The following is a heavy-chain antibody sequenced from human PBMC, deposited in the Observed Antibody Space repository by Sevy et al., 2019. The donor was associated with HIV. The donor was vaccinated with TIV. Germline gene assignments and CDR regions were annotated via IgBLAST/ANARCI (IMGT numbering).Heavy chain of an antibody. Sequence: ASVKVSCKASGGTFSSYAISWVRQAPGQGLEWMGGIIPIFGTANYAQKFQGRVTITADESTSTAYMELSSLRSEDTDVYYCARGRDHIVVVTDILYAFDIWGQGTMVTVSS. CDR1: GGTFSSYA. CDR3: ARGRDHIVVVTDILYAFDI. D-gene: IGHD2-21*02. J-gene: IGHJ3*02. CDR2: IIPIFGTA. V-gene: IGHV1-69*13.